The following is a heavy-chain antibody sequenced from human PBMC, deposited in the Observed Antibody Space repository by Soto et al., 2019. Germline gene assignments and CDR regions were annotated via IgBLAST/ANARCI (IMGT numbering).Heavy chain of an antibody. CDR2: IYYSGST. CDR1: GGSISSGGYY. D-gene: IGHD2-15*01. Sequence: SETLSLTCTVSGGSISSGGYYWSWIRQHPGKGLEWIGYIYYSGSTYYNPSLKSRVTISVDTSKNQFSLKLSSVTAADTAVYYCARDQRWAADLAYCSGGSCYSGGLDYWGQGTLVTVSS. CDR3: ARDQRWAADLAYCSGGSCYSGGLDY. J-gene: IGHJ4*02. V-gene: IGHV4-31*03.